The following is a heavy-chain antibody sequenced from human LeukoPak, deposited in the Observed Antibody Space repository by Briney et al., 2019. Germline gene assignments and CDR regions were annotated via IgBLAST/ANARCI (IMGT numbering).Heavy chain of an antibody. Sequence: TGGSLRLSCAASGFTFSSYGMHWVRQAPGKGLEWVAVISYDGSNKYYADSVKGRFTISRDNSKNTLYLQMNSLRAEDTAVYYCAKGQRGTSYRVYYYYMDVWGKGTTVTVSS. CDR3: AKGQRGTSYRVYYYYMDV. V-gene: IGHV3-30*18. D-gene: IGHD1-1*01. CDR2: ISYDGSNK. CDR1: GFTFSSYG. J-gene: IGHJ6*03.